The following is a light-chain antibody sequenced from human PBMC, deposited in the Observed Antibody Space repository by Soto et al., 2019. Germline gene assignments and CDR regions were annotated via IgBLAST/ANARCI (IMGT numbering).Light chain of an antibody. CDR1: QGISSR. V-gene: IGKV1-12*01. CDR2: AAS. Sequence: DIQMTQSPSSVSASVGDRVTIACRASQGISSRLAWYQLKPGRAPKLLIYAASSLESGVPSRFSGSGSGTDFTLTISSLQPVDFATYFCQQADSFPRTFGQGTKLEIK. J-gene: IGKJ2*02. CDR3: QQADSFPRT.